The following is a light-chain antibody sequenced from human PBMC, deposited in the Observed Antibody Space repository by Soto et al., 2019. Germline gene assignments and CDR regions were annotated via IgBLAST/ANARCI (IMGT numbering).Light chain of an antibody. CDR2: DAS. Sequence: ENVLTQSPGTLSLSPGERATLSCRASQSVTSNYLAWYPQKPGQAPRLLIYDASRRATGIPDRFSGSGSGTDFTLTISRLEPEDFTVYYCQQHGSSLWAFGQGTKVEIK. CDR1: QSVTSNY. V-gene: IGKV3-20*01. CDR3: QQHGSSLWA. J-gene: IGKJ1*01.